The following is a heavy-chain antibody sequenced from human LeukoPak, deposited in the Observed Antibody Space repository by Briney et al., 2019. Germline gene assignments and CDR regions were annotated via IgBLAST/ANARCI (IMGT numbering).Heavy chain of an antibody. CDR2: INPNSGGT. V-gene: IGHV1-2*06. Sequence: ASVKVSCKASGYTFTGYYMHWVRQAPGQGLEWMGRINPNSGGTNYAQKFQGRVTMTRDTSISTAYMELSRLRSDDTAVYYCARDLLHYDFRSGYHHYGMDVWGQGTTVTVSS. J-gene: IGHJ6*02. CDR3: ARDLLHYDFRSGYHHYGMDV. CDR1: GYTFTGYY. D-gene: IGHD3-3*01.